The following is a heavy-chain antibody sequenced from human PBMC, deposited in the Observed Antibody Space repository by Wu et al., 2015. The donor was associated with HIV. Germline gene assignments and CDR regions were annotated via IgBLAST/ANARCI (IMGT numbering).Heavy chain of an antibody. V-gene: IGHV1-2*02. J-gene: IGHJ4*02. CDR3: ARGRPPLGDLALERFPEGTFDY. CDR2: INANRGGT. Sequence: QVQLLQSGAEVKKPGASVMVSCKASGYTFTDYYMYWVRQAPGQGLEWMGWINANRGGTKYAEKFQGRVTMTRDTAVSTAYMELTSLRSDDTALYFCARGRPPLGDLALERFPEGTFDYWGQGTVVTVSS. CDR1: GYTFTDYY. D-gene: IGHD1-26*01.